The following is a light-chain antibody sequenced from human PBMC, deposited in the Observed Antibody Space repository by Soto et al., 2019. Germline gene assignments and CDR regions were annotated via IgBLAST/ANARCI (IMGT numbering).Light chain of an antibody. CDR2: GAS. Sequence: EIVFTQSPGTLSLSPGQGATLSCRASQSVSSRLAWYQQKPGQAPRLLISGASSRATGIPDRFSGSGSATDFTLTINSLEPEDFAIYYCQHRYNWPLTFGAGTKVDI. J-gene: IGKJ4*01. CDR3: QHRYNWPLT. CDR1: QSVSSR. V-gene: IGKV3-11*01.